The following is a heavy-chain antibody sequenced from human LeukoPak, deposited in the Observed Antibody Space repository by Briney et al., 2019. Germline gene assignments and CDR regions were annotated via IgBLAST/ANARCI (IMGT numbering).Heavy chain of an antibody. J-gene: IGHJ3*02. Sequence: PGGSLRLSCAASGFTVSSNYMSWVRQAPGKGLEWVSVIYSGGSTYYADSVKGRFTISRDNSKNTLCLQMNSLRAEDTAVYYCAKDTSSSWHFDAFDIWGQGTMVTVSS. V-gene: IGHV3-53*01. CDR1: GFTVSSNY. D-gene: IGHD6-13*01. CDR3: AKDTSSSWHFDAFDI. CDR2: IYSGGST.